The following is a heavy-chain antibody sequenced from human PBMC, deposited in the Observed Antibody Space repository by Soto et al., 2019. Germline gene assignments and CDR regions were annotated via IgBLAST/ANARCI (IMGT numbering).Heavy chain of an antibody. J-gene: IGHJ4*02. Sequence: QVQLVESGGGVVQPGRSLRLSCAASGFTFSSYGMHWVRQAPGKGLEWVAVISYDGSNKYYADSVKGRFTISRDNSKNTLYLQMNSLRAEDTAVYYYAKSPSYPVHFDYWGQGTLVTVSS. D-gene: IGHD1-26*01. CDR3: AKSPSYPVHFDY. CDR1: GFTFSSYG. V-gene: IGHV3-30*18. CDR2: ISYDGSNK.